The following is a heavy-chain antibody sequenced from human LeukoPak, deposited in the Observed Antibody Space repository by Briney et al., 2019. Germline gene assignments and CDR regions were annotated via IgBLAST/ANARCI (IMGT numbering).Heavy chain of an antibody. V-gene: IGHV3-53*01. CDR2: IYTGGTT. J-gene: IGHJ4*02. CDR1: GFTVSTNY. D-gene: IGHD3-22*01. CDR3: ARDGSASSAYYSAQYYFDH. Sequence: GGSLRLSCAASGFTVSTNYMSWVRQAPGKGLEWVSVIYTGGTTYYADSVRGRFTISRDNSKNTLYLQMNSLRAEDTAVYYCARDGSASSAYYSAQYYFDHWGQGTLVTVSS.